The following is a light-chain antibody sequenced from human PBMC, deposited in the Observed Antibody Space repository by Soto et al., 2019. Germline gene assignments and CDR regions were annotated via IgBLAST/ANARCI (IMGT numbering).Light chain of an antibody. V-gene: IGLV2-8*01. CDR1: SSDLGGYDF. J-gene: IGLJ1*01. CDR3: SSYAGSNNYV. Sequence: SVLTQPASVSRSPGQSVPISCTGKSSDLGGYDFVSWYQQHPGKAPKLMIHEVSKRPSGVPDRFSGSKSGNTASLTVSGLQAEDEADYYCSSYAGSNNYVFGTG. CDR2: EVS.